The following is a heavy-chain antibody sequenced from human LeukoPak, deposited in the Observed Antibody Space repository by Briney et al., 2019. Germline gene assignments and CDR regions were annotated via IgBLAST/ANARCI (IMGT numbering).Heavy chain of an antibody. CDR3: ARVEFFELGGYDYGGDY. Sequence: GASVKVSCKASGYTFTSYGISWVRQAPGQGLEWMGWISAYSGNTNYAQKFQGRVTMTRDTSISTAYMELSRLRSDDTAVYYCARVEFFELGGYDYGGDYWGQGTLVTVSS. CDR1: GYTFTSYG. J-gene: IGHJ4*02. D-gene: IGHD5-12*01. CDR2: ISAYSGNT. V-gene: IGHV1-18*01.